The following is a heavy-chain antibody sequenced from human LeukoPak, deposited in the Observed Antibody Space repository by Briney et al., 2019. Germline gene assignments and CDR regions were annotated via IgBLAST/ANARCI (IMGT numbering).Heavy chain of an antibody. CDR1: GGSFSVYY. V-gene: IGHV4-34*01. D-gene: IGHD3-16*02. CDR2: INHSGST. CDR3: ARGLHDYVWGSYRYPYYYYYMDV. Sequence: PSETLSLTCAVYGGSFSVYYWSWIRQPPGKGLEWIGEINHSGSTNYNPSLKSRVTISVDTSKNQFSLKLSSVTAADTAVYYCARGLHDYVWGSYRYPYYYYYMDVWGKGTTVTVSS. J-gene: IGHJ6*03.